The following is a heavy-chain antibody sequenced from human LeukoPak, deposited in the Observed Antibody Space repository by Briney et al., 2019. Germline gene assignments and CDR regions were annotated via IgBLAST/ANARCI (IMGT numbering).Heavy chain of an antibody. Sequence: GGSLRLSCAASGFTFSSYAMHWVRQAPRKGLEYVSAISSNGGSTYYANSVKGRFTISRDNSKNTLYLQMGSLRAEDMAVYYCARESGSGWYFYFDYWGQGTLVTVSS. CDR1: GFTFSSYA. J-gene: IGHJ4*02. V-gene: IGHV3-64*01. D-gene: IGHD6-19*01. CDR3: ARESGSGWYFYFDY. CDR2: ISSNGGST.